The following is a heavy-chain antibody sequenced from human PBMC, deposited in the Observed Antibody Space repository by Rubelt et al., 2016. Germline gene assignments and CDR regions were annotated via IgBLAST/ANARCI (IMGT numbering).Heavy chain of an antibody. V-gene: IGHV3-48*04. Sequence: ESGGGVVQPGGSLRLSCAASGFTFSSYSMNWVRLAPGKGLEWVSYISSGTTTIYYADSVRGRFTISGDNAKNSLYLQMDSLRAEGTAVYYCARGYLSNSFDYWGQGTLVTVSS. J-gene: IGHJ4*02. CDR2: ISSGTTTI. CDR3: ARGYLSNSFDY. D-gene: IGHD4-11*01. CDR1: GFTFSSYS.